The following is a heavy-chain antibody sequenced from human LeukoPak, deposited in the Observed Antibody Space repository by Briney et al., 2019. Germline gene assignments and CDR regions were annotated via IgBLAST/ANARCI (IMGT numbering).Heavy chain of an antibody. J-gene: IGHJ5*02. CDR3: ARESTGTTPWFDP. CDR1: GGTFSSYA. D-gene: IGHD1-1*01. CDR2: IIPIFGTA. V-gene: IGHV1-69*06. Sequence: SVKVSCKASGGTFSSYAISWVRQAPGQGLEWMGGIIPIFGTANYAQKFQGRVTITADKSTSTAYMELSSLRSEDTAVYYCARESTGTTPWFDPWGQGTLVTVSP.